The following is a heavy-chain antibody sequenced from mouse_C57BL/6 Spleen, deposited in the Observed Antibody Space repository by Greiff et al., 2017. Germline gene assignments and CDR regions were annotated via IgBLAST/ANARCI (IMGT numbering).Heavy chain of an antibody. V-gene: IGHV1-22*01. CDR3: ARGIRRDWYFDV. D-gene: IGHD2-12*01. CDR2: INPNNGGT. Sequence: VQLQQSGPELVKPGASVKMSCKASGYTFTDYNMHWVKQSHGKSLEWIGYINPNNGGTSYNQKFKGKATLTVNKSSSTASMELRSLTSEDSAVYYCARGIRRDWYFDVWGTGTTVTVSS. CDR1: GYTFTDYN. J-gene: IGHJ1*03.